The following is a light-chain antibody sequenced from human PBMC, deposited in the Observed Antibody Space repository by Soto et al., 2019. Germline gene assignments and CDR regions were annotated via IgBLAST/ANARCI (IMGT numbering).Light chain of an antibody. V-gene: IGKV3-20*01. CDR1: QSVSSSY. Sequence: EIVLTQSPGTLSLSPGERATLSCRASQSVSSSYLAWHQQKPGQAPRLLIDGASSRATGIPDRFSGSGSGTDFTLTISSLEPEDFAVYYCQQYGSSPPVTFGEGTKLEIK. CDR3: QQYGSSPPVT. J-gene: IGKJ2*01. CDR2: GAS.